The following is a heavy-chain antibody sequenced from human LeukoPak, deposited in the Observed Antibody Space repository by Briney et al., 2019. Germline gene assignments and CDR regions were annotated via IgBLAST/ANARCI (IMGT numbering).Heavy chain of an antibody. CDR3: ATYRFRGDTHYFAS. CDR2: IYYSGST. V-gene: IGHV4-59*01. Sequence: SETLSLTCAVYGGSFSGYYWSGIRQPPGKGLEWIAYIYYSGSTNYNPSLKSRVTISVDTSKNQFSLKLSSVTAADTAVYYCATYRFRGDTHYFASWGQGILVTVSS. J-gene: IGHJ4*02. CDR1: GGSFSGYY. D-gene: IGHD3-10*01.